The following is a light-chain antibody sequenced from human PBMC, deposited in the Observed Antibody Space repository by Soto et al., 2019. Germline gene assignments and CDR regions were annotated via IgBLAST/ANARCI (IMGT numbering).Light chain of an antibody. Sequence: SALTQPPSVSAAPGQKVTISCFGISSNIGNNYVSWYQQLPGTAPKLLIYENNKRPSGIPDRFSGSKSGTSATLGITGLQTGDEADYYCGTWDSSLSAGVFGTGTKLTV. J-gene: IGLJ1*01. V-gene: IGLV1-51*02. CDR3: GTWDSSLSAGV. CDR2: ENN. CDR1: SSNIGNNY.